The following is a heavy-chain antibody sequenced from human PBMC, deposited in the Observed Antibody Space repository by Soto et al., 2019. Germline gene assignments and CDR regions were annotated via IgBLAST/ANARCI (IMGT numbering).Heavy chain of an antibody. CDR1: GYTFTSYG. D-gene: IGHD5-12*01. J-gene: IGHJ6*03. CDR3: ARTRGYSGYDYRYYYYYYMDV. Sequence: ASVKVSCKASGYTFTSYGISWVRQAPGQGLEWMGWISAYNGNTNYAQKLQGRVTMTTDTSTSTAYMELRSLRSDDTAVYYCARTRGYSGYDYRYYYYYYMDVWGKGTTVTVSS. CDR2: ISAYNGNT. V-gene: IGHV1-18*01.